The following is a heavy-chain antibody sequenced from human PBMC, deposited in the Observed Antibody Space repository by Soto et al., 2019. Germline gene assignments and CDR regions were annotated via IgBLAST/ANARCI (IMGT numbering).Heavy chain of an antibody. D-gene: IGHD2-15*01. CDR1: GFTVSSNY. CDR2: IYSGGST. CDR3: ARVACSGGSCYFHYYYYMDV. V-gene: IGHV3-66*01. J-gene: IGHJ6*03. Sequence: EVQLVESGGGLVQPGGSLRLSCAASGFTVSSNYMSWVRQAPGKGLEWVSVIYSGGSTYYADSVKSRFTISRDNSKNTLYLQMNSLRAEDTAVYYCARVACSGGSCYFHYYYYMDVWGKGTTVTVSS.